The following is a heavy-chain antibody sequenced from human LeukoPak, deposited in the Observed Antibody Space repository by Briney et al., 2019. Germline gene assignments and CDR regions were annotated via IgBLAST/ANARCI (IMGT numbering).Heavy chain of an antibody. V-gene: IGHV4-59*08. CDR1: GGSISSYY. Sequence: SETLSFTCTVSGGSISSYYWSWIRQPPGKGLEWIGYIYYSGSTNYNPSLKSRVTISVDTSKNQFSLKLSSVTAADTAVYYCARQGDAVAGREHFDYWGQGTLVTVSS. J-gene: IGHJ4*02. CDR3: ARQGDAVAGREHFDY. CDR2: IYYSGST. D-gene: IGHD6-19*01.